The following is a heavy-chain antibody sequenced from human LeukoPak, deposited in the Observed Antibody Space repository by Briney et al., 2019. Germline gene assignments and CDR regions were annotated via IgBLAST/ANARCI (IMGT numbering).Heavy chain of an antibody. D-gene: IGHD6-19*01. CDR2: IISKTDGGTT. CDR3: TAERVIPRGGWYLSDY. J-gene: IGHJ4*02. CDR1: GFTLSNAW. Sequence: PGGSLRLSCAASGFTLSNAWMSWVRQATEEGLEWVGRIISKTDGGTTDNAAPVKGRFTISRDNSKNTLYLQMNSMKTEDTAVYYCTAERVIPRGGWYLSDYWGQGTLVTVSS. V-gene: IGHV3-15*01.